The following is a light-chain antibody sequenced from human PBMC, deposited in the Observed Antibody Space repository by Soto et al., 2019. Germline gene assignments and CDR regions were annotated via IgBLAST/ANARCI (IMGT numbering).Light chain of an antibody. CDR3: QQYGSSPRT. CDR1: QSGTSTY. CDR2: GAS. V-gene: IGKV3-20*01. J-gene: IGKJ1*01. Sequence: ELVLTQSPGTLSLSPGERATLSCRASQSGTSTYLAWYQQKPGRAPRLLIYGASSRATGIPDRFSGGGSGTDFTLTISRLEPEDFAVYYCQQYGSSPRTFGQGTKVDSK.